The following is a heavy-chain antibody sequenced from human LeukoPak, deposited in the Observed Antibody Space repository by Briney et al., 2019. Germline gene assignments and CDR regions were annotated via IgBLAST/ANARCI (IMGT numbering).Heavy chain of an antibody. CDR3: ARVNYYDSSGYYYVAIDI. D-gene: IGHD3-22*01. Sequence: SETLSLTCTVSGGSISSYYWSWIRQPAGKGLEWIGRIYTSGSTNYNPSLKSRVTMSVDTSKNQFSLKLSSVTAADTAVYYCARVNYYDSSGYYYVAIDIWGQGTMVTVSS. CDR1: GGSISSYY. V-gene: IGHV4-4*07. J-gene: IGHJ3*02. CDR2: IYTSGST.